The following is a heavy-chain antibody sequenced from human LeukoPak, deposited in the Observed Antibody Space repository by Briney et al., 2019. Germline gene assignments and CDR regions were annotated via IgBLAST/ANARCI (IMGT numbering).Heavy chain of an antibody. J-gene: IGHJ6*02. CDR2: IYHSGST. V-gene: IGHV4-34*01. D-gene: IGHD4-17*01. CDR1: GGSFSGYY. Sequence: PSETLSLTCAVYGGSFSGYYWSWVRQPPGKGLEWIGQIYHSGSTNYNPSLKSRVSISVDKSKNQSSLRLSSVTAADTAVYYCARDPDYGAGAKMDVWGQGTTVTVFS. CDR3: ARDPDYGAGAKMDV.